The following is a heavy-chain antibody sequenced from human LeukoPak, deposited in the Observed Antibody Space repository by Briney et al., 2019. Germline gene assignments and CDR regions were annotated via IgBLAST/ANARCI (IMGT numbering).Heavy chain of an antibody. CDR3: ARDLGGYSSNNWFDP. Sequence: SETLSLTCTVSGGSISSYYWSWIRQPPGKGLEWIGYIYYSGSTNYNPSLKSRVTISVDTSKNQFSLKLSSVTAADTAVYYCARDLGGYSSNNWFDPWGQGTLVTVSS. CDR1: GGSISSYY. D-gene: IGHD6-13*01. J-gene: IGHJ5*02. CDR2: IYYSGST. V-gene: IGHV4-59*12.